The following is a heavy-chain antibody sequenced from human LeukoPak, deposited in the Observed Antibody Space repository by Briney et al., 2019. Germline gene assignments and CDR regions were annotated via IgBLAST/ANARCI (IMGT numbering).Heavy chain of an antibody. CDR2: INHSGST. D-gene: IGHD3-22*01. V-gene: IGHV4-34*01. J-gene: IGHJ4*02. CDR3: ARGRYNYYDSS. Sequence: SETLSLTCAVYGGSFGGYYWSWIRQPPGKGLEWIGEINHSGSTNYNPSLKSRVTISVDTSKNQFSLKLSSVTAADTAVYYCARGRYNYYDSSWGQGTLVTVSS. CDR1: GGSFGGYY.